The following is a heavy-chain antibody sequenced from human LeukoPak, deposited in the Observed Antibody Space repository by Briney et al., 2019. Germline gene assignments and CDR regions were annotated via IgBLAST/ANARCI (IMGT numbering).Heavy chain of an antibody. CDR3: ARDGVYYYDSSGVDY. Sequence: GASVKVSCKASGYTFTGYYMHWVRQAPGQGLEWMGIINPSGGSTSYAQKFQGRVTMTRDTSTSTVYMELSSLRSEDTAVYYCARDGVYYYDSSGVDYWGQGTLVTVSS. V-gene: IGHV1-46*03. CDR2: INPSGGST. CDR1: GYTFTGYY. J-gene: IGHJ4*02. D-gene: IGHD3-22*01.